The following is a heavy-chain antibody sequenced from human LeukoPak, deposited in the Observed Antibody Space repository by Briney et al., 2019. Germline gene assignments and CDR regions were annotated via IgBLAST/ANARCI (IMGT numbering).Heavy chain of an antibody. J-gene: IGHJ6*02. CDR2: VNRDGSET. V-gene: IGHV3-7*03. Sequence: GGSLRLSCVASGFSFIGYSVNWVRQAPGRGPEWVANVNRDGSETYYLDSVKGRFTISKDNAKNSLYLQMNSLRAEDTALYHCARNNGMDVWGQGTTVIVSS. CDR1: GFSFIGYS. CDR3: ARNNGMDV.